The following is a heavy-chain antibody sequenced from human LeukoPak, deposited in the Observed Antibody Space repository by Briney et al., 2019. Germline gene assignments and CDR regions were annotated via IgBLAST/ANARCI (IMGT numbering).Heavy chain of an antibody. Sequence: GGSLRLSCTASGFTFSDYAMGWVRQAPGKGLERVSGISGSGGSTKYADSVMGRFTVSRDKSRKTVYLQLNSLRAEDTATYYCVKERASTVNWDVINYWGQGALVIVSS. CDR1: GFTFSDYA. J-gene: IGHJ4*02. CDR3: VKERASTVNWDVINY. V-gene: IGHV3-23*01. CDR2: ISGSGGST. D-gene: IGHD1-1*01.